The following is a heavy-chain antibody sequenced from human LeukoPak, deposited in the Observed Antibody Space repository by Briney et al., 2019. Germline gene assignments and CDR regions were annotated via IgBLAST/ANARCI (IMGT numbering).Heavy chain of an antibody. J-gene: IGHJ5*02. V-gene: IGHV1-8*01. CDR1: GYTFTSYD. D-gene: IGHD1-26*01. Sequence: ASVNVSCKASGYTFTSYDINWVRQATGQGLEWMGWMNPNSGNTGYAQKFQGRVTMTRNTSISTAYMELSSLRSEDKAVYYCARVSGSYDWFDPWGQGTLVTVSS. CDR3: ARVSGSYDWFDP. CDR2: MNPNSGNT.